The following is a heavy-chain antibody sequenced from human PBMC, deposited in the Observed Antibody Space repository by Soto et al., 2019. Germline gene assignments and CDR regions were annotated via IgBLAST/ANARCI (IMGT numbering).Heavy chain of an antibody. J-gene: IGHJ5*02. D-gene: IGHD5-12*01. CDR1: GYTLTELS. CDR2: FDPEDGET. CDR3: ATSPPYSGYDFRNWFDP. V-gene: IGHV1-24*01. Sequence: ASVKVSCEVSGYTLTELSMHWVRQAPGKGLEWMGGFDPEDGETIYAQKFQGRVTMTEDTSTDTAYMELSSLRSEDTAVYYCATSPPYSGYDFRNWFDPWGQGTLVTVSS.